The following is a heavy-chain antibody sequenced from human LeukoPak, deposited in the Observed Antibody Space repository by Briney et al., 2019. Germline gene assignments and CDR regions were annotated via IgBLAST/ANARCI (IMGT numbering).Heavy chain of an antibody. J-gene: IGHJ4*02. D-gene: IGHD3-10*01. CDR3: AKWDMVRGLDY. V-gene: IGHV1-69*01. CDR2: IIPIFGPA. CDR1: GGTFSSYA. Sequence: SVKVSCKASGGTFSSYAISWVRQAPGQGLEWMGGIIPIFGPANYAQKFQGRVTITADESTSTAYMELSSLRSEDTAVYYCAKWDMVRGLDYRGQGTLVTVSS.